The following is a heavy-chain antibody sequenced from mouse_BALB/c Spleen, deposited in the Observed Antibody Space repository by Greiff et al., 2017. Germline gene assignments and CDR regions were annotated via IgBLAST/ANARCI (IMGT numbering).Heavy chain of an antibody. CDR3: ARHHYYGYDYAMDY. J-gene: IGHJ4*01. D-gene: IGHD1-2*01. CDR2: IDTSDSYT. Sequence: QVQLQQPGAELVMPGASVKMSCKASGYTFTDYWMHWVKQRPGQGLEWIGAIDTSDSYTSYNQKFKGKATLTVDESSSTAYMQLSSLTSEDSAVYYCARHHYYGYDYAMDYWGQGTSVTVSS. V-gene: IGHV1-69*01. CDR1: GYTFTDYW.